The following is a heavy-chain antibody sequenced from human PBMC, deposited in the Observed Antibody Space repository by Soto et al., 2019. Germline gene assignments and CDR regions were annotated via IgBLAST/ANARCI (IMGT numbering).Heavy chain of an antibody. Sequence: QVQLQESGPGLVKPSETLSLTCTVSGGSITSHYWSWIRQPPGKGLEWIGYIYYSGSTIYNPSLQSRVSISVDTSKNLFSLKLRSVTAADTAVYYCASSYYDFMTGYILYGMDVWGQGTTVTVSS. V-gene: IGHV4-59*08. J-gene: IGHJ6*02. D-gene: IGHD3-9*01. CDR2: IYYSGST. CDR3: ASSYYDFMTGYILYGMDV. CDR1: GGSITSHY.